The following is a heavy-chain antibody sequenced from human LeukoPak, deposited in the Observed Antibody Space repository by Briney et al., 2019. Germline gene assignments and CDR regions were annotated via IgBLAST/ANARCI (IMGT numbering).Heavy chain of an antibody. Sequence: AGRSPRLSCAASGFTFSSYAMHWVRQAPGKGLEWVAVISYDGGNKYYADSVKGRFTISRDNSKNTLYLQMNSLRTEDTAVYYCARDAGPHYDSSGYFDYWGQGTLVTVSS. V-gene: IGHV3-30-3*01. CDR3: ARDAGPHYDSSGYFDY. D-gene: IGHD3-22*01. CDR1: GFTFSSYA. J-gene: IGHJ4*02. CDR2: ISYDGGNK.